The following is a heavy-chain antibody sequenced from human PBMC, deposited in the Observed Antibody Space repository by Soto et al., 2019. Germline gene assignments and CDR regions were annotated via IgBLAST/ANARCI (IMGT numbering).Heavy chain of an antibody. J-gene: IGHJ4*02. V-gene: IGHV3-21*06. D-gene: IGHD1-26*01. CDR1: GFSFNTYN. Sequence: PGGSLRLSCEASGFSFNTYNMNWVRQAPEKGLEWVSSINGRGNYIYYADSVKGRFTISRDNAKNSLYLQMKSLRVEDTAVYYCVREDGMAGATSAFDYWGKGTTVTVSS. CDR2: INGRGNYI. CDR3: VREDGMAGATSAFDY.